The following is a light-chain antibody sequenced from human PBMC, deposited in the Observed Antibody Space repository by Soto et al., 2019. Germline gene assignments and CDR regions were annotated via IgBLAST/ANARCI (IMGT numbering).Light chain of an antibody. Sequence: EIVLTQSPGTLSLSPGERATLSCRASQSVSSSYLAWYQQKPGQAPRLLIYGASSRATGIPDRFSGSGSETDFTLTISRLEPEDFAVYYCQQCGNSPPWTFGQGIKVEIK. J-gene: IGKJ1*01. CDR1: QSVSSSY. V-gene: IGKV3-20*01. CDR2: GAS. CDR3: QQCGNSPPWT.